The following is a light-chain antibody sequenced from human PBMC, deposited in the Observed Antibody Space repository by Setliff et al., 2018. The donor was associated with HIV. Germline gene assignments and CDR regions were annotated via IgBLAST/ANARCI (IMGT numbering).Light chain of an antibody. J-gene: IGKJ2*03. Sequence: IVLTQSPDSLTVSPGERATIICKSSQSLLYRSNSRNYLAWYQQKPGQSPKLLIYGASTRESGVPDRFSGSGSGTDFTLTISSLQAEDAAVYYCQQYYSPPYSFGQGTKVDIK. V-gene: IGKV4-1*01. CDR2: GAS. CDR1: QSLLYRSNSRNY. CDR3: QQYYSPPYS.